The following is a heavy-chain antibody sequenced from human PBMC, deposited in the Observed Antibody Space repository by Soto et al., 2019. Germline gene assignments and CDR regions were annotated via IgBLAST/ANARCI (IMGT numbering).Heavy chain of an antibody. Sequence: QVQLVESGGGVVQPGRSLRLSCAASGFTFSGYGMNWVRQAPGKGLEWVAVIRYDGSNTYYADSVKGRFTISRDNPKNTLYLQKNSLRAEDTAVYYCARDGVGASTYFGYFDYWGQGTLVTVSS. CDR3: ARDGVGASTYFGYFDY. D-gene: IGHD1-26*01. V-gene: IGHV3-33*01. CDR1: GFTFSGYG. J-gene: IGHJ4*02. CDR2: IRYDGSNT.